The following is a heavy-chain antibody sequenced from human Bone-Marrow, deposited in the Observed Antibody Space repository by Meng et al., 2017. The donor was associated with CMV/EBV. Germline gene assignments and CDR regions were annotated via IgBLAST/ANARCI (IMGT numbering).Heavy chain of an antibody. CDR2: ISWNSGSI. D-gene: IGHD3-3*01. CDR3: AKDSLPHIRFLEDAFEI. Sequence: SLKISCAASGFTFDDYAMHWVRQAPGKGLEWVSGISWNSGSIGYADSVKGRFTISRDNAKNSLYLQMNSLRAEDTALYYCAKDSLPHIRFLEDAFEIWGQGTMVTVSS. J-gene: IGHJ3*02. V-gene: IGHV3-9*01. CDR1: GFTFDDYA.